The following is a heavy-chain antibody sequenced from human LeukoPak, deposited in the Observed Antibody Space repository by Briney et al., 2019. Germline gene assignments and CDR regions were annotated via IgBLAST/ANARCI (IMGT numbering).Heavy chain of an antibody. D-gene: IGHD2-15*01. CDR1: GYTFTSYY. Sequence: ASVKVSCKASGYTFTSYYMHWVRQAPGQGLEWMGIINPSGGSTSYARKFQGRVTMTRDMSTSTVYMELSSLRSEDTAVYYCARDPGLRGYYYYMDVWGKGTAVTVSS. CDR3: ARDPGLRGYYYYMDV. CDR2: INPSGGST. V-gene: IGHV1-46*01. J-gene: IGHJ6*03.